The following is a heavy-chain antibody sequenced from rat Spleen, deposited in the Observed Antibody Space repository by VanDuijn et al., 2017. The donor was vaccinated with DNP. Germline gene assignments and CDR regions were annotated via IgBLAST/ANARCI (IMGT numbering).Heavy chain of an antibody. CDR1: GFTFSAYY. V-gene: IGHV5-22*01. J-gene: IGHJ2*01. D-gene: IGHD4-3*01. CDR3: VRRNSCQFEY. CDR2: IGSPAYAP. Sequence: EVQLVESGGGLVQPGRSLKLSCAASGFTFSAYYVAWVRQAPAKGLEWVAYIGSPAYAPYYGDSVKGRFTISRDNAKSTLYLQMNSLRSEDMATYYCVRRNSCQFEYWDIGVMVTVSS.